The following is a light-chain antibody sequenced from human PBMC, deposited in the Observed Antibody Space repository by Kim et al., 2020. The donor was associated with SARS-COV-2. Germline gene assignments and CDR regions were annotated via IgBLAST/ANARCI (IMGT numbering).Light chain of an antibody. CDR3: QQYDTSPTWT. V-gene: IGKV3-20*01. J-gene: IGKJ1*01. CDR2: SSS. Sequence: PWGSAPPPRKAQQSVTTSHFAWYQQKPGQAPRRLIYSSSSTATGIPDRFSGSVSGTDFTLTISRLEPEDFAVYYCQQYDTSPTWTFGQGTKVDIK. CDR1: QSVTTSH.